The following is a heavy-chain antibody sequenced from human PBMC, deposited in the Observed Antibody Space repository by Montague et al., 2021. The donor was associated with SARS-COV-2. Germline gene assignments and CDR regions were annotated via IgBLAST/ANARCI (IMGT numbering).Heavy chain of an antibody. CDR3: ARTSKLRESSSGNYYYHAMDV. Sequence: SETLSLTCNVSGGSISSSTYYWGWIRQPPGKGLEWIGHLYNGGTTYYSPSLKSRVTISVDTSMNHFSLNMASVTAADTAVYYCARTSKLRESSSGNYYYHAMDVWGQGTTVTVSS. CDR2: LYNGGTT. J-gene: IGHJ6*02. CDR1: GGSISSSTYY. V-gene: IGHV4-39*02. D-gene: IGHD3-16*01.